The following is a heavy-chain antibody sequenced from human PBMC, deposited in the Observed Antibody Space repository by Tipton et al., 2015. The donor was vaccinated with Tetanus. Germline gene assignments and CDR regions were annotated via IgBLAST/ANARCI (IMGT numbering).Heavy chain of an antibody. CDR3: ARDQGGGRVVRLNWFDP. CDR1: GGSISSGGYF. CDR2: IYYSGST. J-gene: IGHJ5*02. D-gene: IGHD6-6*01. V-gene: IGHV4-31*03. Sequence: TLSLTCTVSGGSISSGGYFWNWIRQRPGKGPEWIGYIYYSGSTYYNPSLKSRLSMSVDTSKNQVFLNLSSVTAADTAVYYCARDQGGGRVVRLNWFDPWGQGTLVTVSS.